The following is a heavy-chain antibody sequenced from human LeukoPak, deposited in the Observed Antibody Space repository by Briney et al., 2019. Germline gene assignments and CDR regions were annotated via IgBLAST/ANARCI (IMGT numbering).Heavy chain of an antibody. D-gene: IGHD2-2*01. CDR3: AHIVVVPAAPSFDY. J-gene: IGHJ4*02. Sequence: GGSLRLSCAASGFTFSSYGMHWVRQAPGKGLEWVAFIRYDGSNKYYADSVKGRFTISRDNSKNTLYLQMNSLRAEDTAVYYCAHIVVVPAAPSFDYWGQGTLVTVSS. V-gene: IGHV3-30*02. CDR2: IRYDGSNK. CDR1: GFTFSSYG.